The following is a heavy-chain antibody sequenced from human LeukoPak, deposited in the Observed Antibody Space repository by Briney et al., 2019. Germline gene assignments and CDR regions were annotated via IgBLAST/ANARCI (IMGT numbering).Heavy chain of an antibody. D-gene: IGHD6-19*01. J-gene: IGHJ4*02. Sequence: GGSLRLSCAAFGFTFSSYNMNWVRQAPGKGLEWGASISSSGSYKYYADSVKSRFTISRDNAKNSLYLQMNSLRAEDTAVYYCARGLSSGWGQGTLVTVSS. V-gene: IGHV3-21*01. CDR3: ARGLSSG. CDR2: ISSSGSYK. CDR1: GFTFSSYN.